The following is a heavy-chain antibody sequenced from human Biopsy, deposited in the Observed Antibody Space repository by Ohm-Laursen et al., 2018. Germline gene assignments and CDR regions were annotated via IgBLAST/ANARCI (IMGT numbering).Heavy chain of an antibody. CDR2: INPNSGAT. D-gene: IGHD3-10*01. CDR1: GYTFTDYY. Sequence: GASVKVSCKASGYTFTDYYIHWVRQSPGQGLEWMGWINPNSGATNSAQKFWDRVTLTRDTSISAVYIDLRRLKSDDAAIYYCARDRMTDVFGGPTRTDVFDSWGQGTPVTVSS. CDR3: ARDRMTDVFGGPTRTDVFDS. V-gene: IGHV1-2*02. J-gene: IGHJ4*02.